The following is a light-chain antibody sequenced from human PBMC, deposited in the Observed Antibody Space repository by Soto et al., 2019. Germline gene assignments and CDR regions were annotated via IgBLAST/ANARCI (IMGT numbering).Light chain of an antibody. CDR2: DAS. J-gene: IGKJ4*01. Sequence: EIVLTQSPDTLSLSPGERATLSCRASQSVDSNYLAWYQQKLGQAPRVLIYDASIRATGIPDRFSGSGSGTDFTLIISRLEPEDSAVYYCQQYDSSPLTFGGGTKVDIK. V-gene: IGKV3-20*01. CDR1: QSVDSNY. CDR3: QQYDSSPLT.